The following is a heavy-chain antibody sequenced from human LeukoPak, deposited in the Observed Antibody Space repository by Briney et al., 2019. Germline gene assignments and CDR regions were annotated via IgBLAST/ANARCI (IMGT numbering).Heavy chain of an antibody. CDR3: ARDRSSSWLYGMDV. Sequence: GGSLRLSCAASGFTFSDYYMNWVRQAPGKGLEWVSYISSSGSTIYYADSVKGRFTISRDNAKNSLYLQMNSLRAEDTAVYYCARDRSSSWLYGMDVWGQGTTVTVSS. V-gene: IGHV3-11*04. CDR2: ISSSGSTI. D-gene: IGHD6-13*01. J-gene: IGHJ6*02. CDR1: GFTFSDYY.